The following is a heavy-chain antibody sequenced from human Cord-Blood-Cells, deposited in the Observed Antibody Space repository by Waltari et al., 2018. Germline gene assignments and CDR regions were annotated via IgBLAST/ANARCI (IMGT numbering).Heavy chain of an antibody. J-gene: IGHJ4*02. CDR3: AKVKRQLVHY. V-gene: IGHV3-23*01. D-gene: IGHD6-6*01. CDR1: GFTFSSYA. CDR2: SSCSGCST. Sequence: EVQLFESGGGLVQPGGALRLSCAASGFTFSSYAMSWVRQAPGKGLEWVSASSCSGCSTYYADAVKGRFTISRDNSKNTLYLQMNSLRAEDTGVYYCAKVKRQLVHYWGQGTLVTVSS.